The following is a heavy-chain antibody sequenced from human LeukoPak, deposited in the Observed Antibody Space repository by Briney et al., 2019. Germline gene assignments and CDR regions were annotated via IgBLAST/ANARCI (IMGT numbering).Heavy chain of an antibody. CDR3: ARGRPHYVWGSNFPFDY. CDR2: INTNTGNP. D-gene: IGHD3-16*01. J-gene: IGHJ4*02. CDR1: GYTFNSYA. Sequence: ASVKVSCKASGYTFNSYALDWVRQAPGQGLEWMGWINTNTGNPTYAQGFTGRFVFSLDTSVSTAYLEISSLKAEDTAVYYCARGRPHYVWGSNFPFDYWGQGTLVTVSS. V-gene: IGHV7-4-1*02.